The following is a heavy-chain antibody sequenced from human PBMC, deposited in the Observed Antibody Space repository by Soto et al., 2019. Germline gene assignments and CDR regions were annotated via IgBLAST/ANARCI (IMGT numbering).Heavy chain of an antibody. CDR3: AHSSGTTLRGY. CDR1: GFSLSTSGVG. V-gene: IGHV2-5*02. Sequence: QITLKESGPTLVKPRQTLTLTCTFSGFSLSTSGVGVGWIRQPPGKALEWLALIYWDDDKRYSPSLKSRLTXTXXTSKTQVVLTMTNMDPVDTATYYCAHSSGTTLRGYWGQGTLVTVSS. CDR2: IYWDDDK. J-gene: IGHJ4*02. D-gene: IGHD3-10*01.